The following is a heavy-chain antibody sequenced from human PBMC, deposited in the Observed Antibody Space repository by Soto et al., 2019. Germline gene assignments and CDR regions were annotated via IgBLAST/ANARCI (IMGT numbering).Heavy chain of an antibody. CDR2: IYYSGST. D-gene: IGHD6-6*01. CDR3: ARDGGIAARHFDY. CDR1: GGSISSYY. V-gene: IGHV4-59*06. J-gene: IGHJ4*02. Sequence: SETLSLTCTVSGGSISSYYWSWIRQHPGKGLEWIGYIYYSGSTYYNPSLKSRVTISVDTSKNQFSLKLSSVTAADTAVYYCARDGGIAARHFDYWGQGTLVTVSS.